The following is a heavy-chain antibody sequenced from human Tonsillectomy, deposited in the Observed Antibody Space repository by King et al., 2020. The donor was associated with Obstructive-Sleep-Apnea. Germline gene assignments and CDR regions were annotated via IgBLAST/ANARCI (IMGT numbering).Heavy chain of an antibody. CDR1: GYSFTSYW. D-gene: IGHD3-10*01. V-gene: IGHV5-10-1*03. Sequence: QLVQSGAEVKKPGESLRISCKGSGYSFTSYWISWVRQMPGKGLEWRGRMDPSDSYTNYSPSFQGHVTISADKSISTAYLQWSSLKASDTAMYYCARHYYGSGSYYGDAFDIWGQGTMVTVSS. CDR2: MDPSDSYT. J-gene: IGHJ3*02. CDR3: ARHYYGSGSYYGDAFDI.